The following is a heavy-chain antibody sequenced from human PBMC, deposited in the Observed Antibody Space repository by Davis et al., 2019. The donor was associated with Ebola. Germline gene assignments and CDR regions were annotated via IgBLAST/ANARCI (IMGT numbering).Heavy chain of an antibody. CDR2: IRSKANSYAT. V-gene: IGHV3-73*01. J-gene: IGHJ4*02. D-gene: IGHD4-17*01. Sequence: GGSLRLSCAASGFTFSSYSMNWVRQASGKGLEWVGRIRSKANSYATAYAASVKGRFTISRDDSKNTAYLQMNSLKTEDTAVYYCTITYGDLDYWGQGTLVTVSS. CDR3: TITYGDLDY. CDR1: GFTFSSYS.